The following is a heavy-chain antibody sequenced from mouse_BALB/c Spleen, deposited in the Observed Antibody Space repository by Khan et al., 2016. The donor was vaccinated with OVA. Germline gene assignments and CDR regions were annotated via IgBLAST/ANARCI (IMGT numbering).Heavy chain of an antibody. D-gene: IGHD1-1*01. CDR3: ARIYGSDFDY. CDR2: INPHIGET. J-gene: IGHJ2*01. V-gene: IGHV1-20*02. CDR1: GYSFTGYF. Sequence: EVELVESGPELVKPGASVKISCKASGYSFTGYFMNWVMQSHGKSLEWIGRINPHIGETFYNQTFNGKATLTVDESSSTAHMELRSLASEDSAVYYCARIYGSDFDYWGQGTTLTVSS.